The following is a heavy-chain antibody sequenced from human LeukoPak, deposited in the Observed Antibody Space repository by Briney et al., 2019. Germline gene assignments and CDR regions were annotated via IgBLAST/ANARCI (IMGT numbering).Heavy chain of an antibody. CDR1: GYTFTSYY. CDR2: INPSGGST. D-gene: IGHD3-22*01. Sequence: ASVKVSCKASGYTFTSYYMHWGRHAPRQGLEWMGIINPSGGSTSYAQKFQSRVTMTEDTSTDTAYMELSSLRSEDTAVYYCATLVFGDYDSSGYYYYFDYWGQGTLVTVSS. CDR3: ATLVFGDYDSSGYYYYFDY. J-gene: IGHJ4*02. V-gene: IGHV1-46*01.